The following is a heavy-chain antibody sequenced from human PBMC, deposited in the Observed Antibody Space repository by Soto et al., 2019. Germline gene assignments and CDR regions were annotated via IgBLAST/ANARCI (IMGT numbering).Heavy chain of an antibody. CDR2: ISYDGSNK. J-gene: IGHJ4*02. V-gene: IGHV3-30*18. Sequence: TGGSLRLSCAASGFTFSSYGMHWVRQAPGKGLEWVAVISYDGSNKYYADSVKGRFTISRDNSKNTLYLQMNSLRAEDTAVYYCAKDHYDSSGYYRPLPLDYWGQGTLVTVSS. CDR3: AKDHYDSSGYYRPLPLDY. CDR1: GFTFSSYG. D-gene: IGHD3-22*01.